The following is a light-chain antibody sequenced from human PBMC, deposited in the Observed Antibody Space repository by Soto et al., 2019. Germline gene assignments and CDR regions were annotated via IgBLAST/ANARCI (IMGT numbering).Light chain of an antibody. Sequence: EIVLTQSPGTLSLSPGERATLSCRASQSVSSSYLAWYQQKPGQAPRLLIYGASSRATGIPDRFSGSGSGTDVSLTISRLEPEESAVYYCQQYGSSSWTFGQGTKVEIK. CDR2: GAS. CDR1: QSVSSSY. J-gene: IGKJ1*01. V-gene: IGKV3-20*01. CDR3: QQYGSSSWT.